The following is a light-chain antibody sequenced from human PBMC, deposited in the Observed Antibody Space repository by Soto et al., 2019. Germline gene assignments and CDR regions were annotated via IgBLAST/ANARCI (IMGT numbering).Light chain of an antibody. V-gene: IGKV1-39*01. Sequence: DIQMTQSPSSLSASVGGRVTVTCRAGQSISRYLNWYQQRPGKAPKLLIYSASSSQTGVPSRFSGSGSGTDFTLTINSLQPEDFATYYCQQSYNGPFTFGPGTKVDIK. CDR3: QQSYNGPFT. CDR2: SAS. CDR1: QSISRY. J-gene: IGKJ3*01.